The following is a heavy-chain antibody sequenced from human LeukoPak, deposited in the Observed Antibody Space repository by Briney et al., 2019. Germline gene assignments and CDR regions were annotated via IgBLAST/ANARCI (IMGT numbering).Heavy chain of an antibody. D-gene: IGHD4-17*01. Sequence: GGSLRLSCVASGFTFSSYWMIWVRQAPEKGLEWVSAITGNGRGTYYADSVKGRFTISRDNSKNTLYLQMNTLRAEDTAVYYCAKDPNGDYIGAFDFWGQGTMVTVSS. CDR2: ITGNGRGT. V-gene: IGHV3-23*01. CDR3: AKDPNGDYIGAFDF. J-gene: IGHJ3*01. CDR1: GFTFSSYW.